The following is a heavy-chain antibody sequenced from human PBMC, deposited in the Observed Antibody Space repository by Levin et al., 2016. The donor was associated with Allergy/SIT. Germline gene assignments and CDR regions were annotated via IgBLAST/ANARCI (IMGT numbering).Heavy chain of an antibody. CDR3: AFLSLRIFGLEHG. V-gene: IGHV1-3*01. CDR2: INAGNGNT. J-gene: IGHJ6*02. Sequence: WVRQAPGQRLEWMGWINAGNGNTKYSQKFQGRVTITRDTSASTAYMELSSLRSEDTAVYYCAFLSLRIFGLEHGGGQGTTVTVSS. D-gene: IGHD3-3*01.